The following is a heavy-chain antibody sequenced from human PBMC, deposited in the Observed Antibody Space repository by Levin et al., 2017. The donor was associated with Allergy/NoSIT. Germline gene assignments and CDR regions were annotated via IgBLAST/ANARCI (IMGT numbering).Heavy chain of an antibody. Sequence: GGSLRLSCAASGFTFSSYEMNWVRRAPGKGLEWVSYISSTGSTIYSADSVKGRFTISRDNAKNSLYLHMNSLRAEDTAVSYCARQDGNFWSGYNYFDYWGQGTLVTVSS. CDR2: ISSTGSTI. CDR3: ARQDGNFWSGYNYFDY. CDR1: GFTFSSYE. J-gene: IGHJ4*02. D-gene: IGHD3-3*01. V-gene: IGHV3-48*03.